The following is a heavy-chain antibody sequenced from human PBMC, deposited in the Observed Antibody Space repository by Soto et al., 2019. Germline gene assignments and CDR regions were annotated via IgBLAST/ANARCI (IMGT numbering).Heavy chain of an antibody. J-gene: IGHJ4*02. CDR2: IIPIFGTA. D-gene: IGHD5-12*01. Sequence: SVKVSCKASGGTFSSYAISWVRQAPGQGLEWMGGIIPIFGTANYAQKFQGRVTITADKSTSTAYMELSRLRSDDTAVYYCARDVEMATTGDYWGQGTLVTVSS. CDR1: GGTFSSYA. CDR3: ARDVEMATTGDY. V-gene: IGHV1-69*06.